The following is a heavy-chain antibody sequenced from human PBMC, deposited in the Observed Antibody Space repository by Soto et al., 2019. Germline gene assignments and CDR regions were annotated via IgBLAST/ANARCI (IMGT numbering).Heavy chain of an antibody. Sequence: ASVKVSCKASGYTFTSYYMHWVRQAPGQGLEWMGIINPSGGSTSYAQKFQGRVTMTRDTSTSTVYMELRSLRSEDTAVYYCAREVVGDYDILTGYYRPNYGMDVWGQGTTVTVSS. J-gene: IGHJ6*02. D-gene: IGHD3-9*01. CDR2: INPSGGST. CDR1: GYTFTSYY. V-gene: IGHV1-46*01. CDR3: AREVVGDYDILTGYYRPNYGMDV.